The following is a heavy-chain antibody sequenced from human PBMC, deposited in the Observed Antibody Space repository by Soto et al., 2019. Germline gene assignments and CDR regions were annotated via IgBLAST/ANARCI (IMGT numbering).Heavy chain of an antibody. CDR1: GFTFSRFW. CDR2: INNDGSTT. Sequence: QPGGSLRLSCAASGFTFSRFWMQWVRQVPGKGLVWVSYINNDGSTTTYAESVKGRFTISRDNAKNSLYLQMNSLRAEDTAVYYCARVSVTMVRGGILKGYYYYYGMDVWGQGTTVTVSS. J-gene: IGHJ6*02. D-gene: IGHD3-10*01. CDR3: ARVSVTMVRGGILKGYYYYYGMDV. V-gene: IGHV3-74*01.